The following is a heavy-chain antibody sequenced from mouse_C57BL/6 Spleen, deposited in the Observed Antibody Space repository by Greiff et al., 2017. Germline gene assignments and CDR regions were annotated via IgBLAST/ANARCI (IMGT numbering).Heavy chain of an antibody. CDR1: GYTFTDHT. D-gene: IGHD4-1*01. Sequence: VKLMESDAELVKPGASVKISCKVSGYTFTDHTIHWMKQRPEQGLEWIGYIYPRDGSTKYNEKFKGKATLTADKSSSTAYMQLNSLTSEDSAVYFCAREKLGPSYAMDYWGQGTSVTVSS. J-gene: IGHJ4*01. CDR2: IYPRDGST. V-gene: IGHV1-78*01. CDR3: AREKLGPSYAMDY.